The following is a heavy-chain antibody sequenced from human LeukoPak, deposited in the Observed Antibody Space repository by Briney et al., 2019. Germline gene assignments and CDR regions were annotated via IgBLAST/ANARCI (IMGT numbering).Heavy chain of an antibody. V-gene: IGHV3-11*03. Sequence: GGSLRLSCAAAGFAFSDYFMAWIRQAPGKGLEWVSYISSSTSYISYADSVKGRFTISRDNSKKSLDLQMNSLRVDDTAVYYCARSGQQLAGLGYFDYWGQGTLVTVSS. CDR1: GFAFSDYF. D-gene: IGHD6-13*01. CDR2: ISSSTSYI. J-gene: IGHJ4*02. CDR3: ARSGQQLAGLGYFDY.